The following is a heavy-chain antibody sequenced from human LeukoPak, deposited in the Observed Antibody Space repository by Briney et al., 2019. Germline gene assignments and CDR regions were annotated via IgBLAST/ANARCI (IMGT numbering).Heavy chain of an antibody. D-gene: IGHD3-22*01. Sequence: PGGSLRLSCAASGFTVSSNYMSWLRQAPGKGPEWVSVIYSGGSTYYADSVKGRFTISRDNSKNTLYLQMNSLRAEDTAVYYCARDHRDSSGYWGQGTLVTVSS. CDR3: ARDHRDSSGY. J-gene: IGHJ4*02. CDR1: GFTVSSNY. V-gene: IGHV3-66*01. CDR2: IYSGGST.